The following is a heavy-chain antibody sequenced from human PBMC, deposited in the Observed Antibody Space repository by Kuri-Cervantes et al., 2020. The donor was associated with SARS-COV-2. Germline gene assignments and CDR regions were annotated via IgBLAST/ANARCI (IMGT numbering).Heavy chain of an antibody. CDR1: GFTFSSYA. V-gene: IGHV3-23*01. D-gene: IGHD6-13*01. Sequence: GESLKISCSASGFTFSSYAMSWVRQAPGKGLEWVSAISGSGGSTYYADSVKGRFTISRDNSKNTLYLQMNSLRAEDTAVYYCAQDVSNSWPGSNYYGMDVWGQGTTVTVSS. CDR2: ISGSGGST. J-gene: IGHJ6*02. CDR3: AQDVSNSWPGSNYYGMDV.